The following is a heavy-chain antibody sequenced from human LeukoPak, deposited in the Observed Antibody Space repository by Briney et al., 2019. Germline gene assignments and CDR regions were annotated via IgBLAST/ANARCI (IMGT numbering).Heavy chain of an antibody. J-gene: IGHJ4*02. CDR1: GYTLTELS. Sequence: GASVKVSCKVSGYTLTELSMHWVRQAPGKGLEWMGGFDPEDGETIYAQKFQGRVTMTEDTSTDTAYMELSSLRSEDTAVYYCATGYGSGPGGCAFDYRGQGTLVTVSS. V-gene: IGHV1-24*01. CDR2: FDPEDGET. D-gene: IGHD3-10*01. CDR3: ATGYGSGPGGCAFDY.